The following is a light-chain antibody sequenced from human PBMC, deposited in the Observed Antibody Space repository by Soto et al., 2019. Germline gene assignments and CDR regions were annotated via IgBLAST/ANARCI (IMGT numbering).Light chain of an antibody. Sequence: EIVLTQSPGALSLSPGERATLSCGASQSVSSSYLAWYQQKPGQAPRLLIYGASTRATGIPDRFSGSGSGKEFTLTISRLEPEDFAVYYCQQYGSSPRTFGQGTKVEIK. CDR1: QSVSSSY. V-gene: IGKV3-20*01. CDR3: QQYGSSPRT. J-gene: IGKJ1*01. CDR2: GAS.